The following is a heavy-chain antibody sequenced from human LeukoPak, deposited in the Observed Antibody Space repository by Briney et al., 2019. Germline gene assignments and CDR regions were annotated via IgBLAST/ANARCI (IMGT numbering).Heavy chain of an antibody. Sequence: GRSLRLSCAPSGFTFSSYSIRWVRQAPGKGLEWVSATIGSGGSTYSAESVQGRFSLSRDNSKTQLYLQMNSLRAEDTAVYYCAKLGLGEVVPAAMPSYFDYWGQGTLVTASS. V-gene: IGHV3-23*01. J-gene: IGHJ4*02. CDR1: GFTFSSYS. CDR3: AKLGLGEVVPAAMPSYFDY. CDR2: TIGSGGST. D-gene: IGHD2-2*01.